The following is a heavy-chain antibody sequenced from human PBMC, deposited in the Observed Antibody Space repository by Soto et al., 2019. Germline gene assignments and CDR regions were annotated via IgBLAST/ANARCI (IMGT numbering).Heavy chain of an antibody. V-gene: IGHV3-23*01. CDR3: GLLWFGDPPPGYYGMDV. J-gene: IGHJ6*02. D-gene: IGHD3-10*01. CDR1: GFTFSSYA. CDR2: ISGSGGST. Sequence: GSLRLSCAASGFTFSSYAMSWVRQAPGKGLEWVSAISGSGGSTYYADSVKGRFTISRDNSKNTLYLQMNSLRAEDTAVYYCGLLWFGDPPPGYYGMDVWGQGTTVTVSS.